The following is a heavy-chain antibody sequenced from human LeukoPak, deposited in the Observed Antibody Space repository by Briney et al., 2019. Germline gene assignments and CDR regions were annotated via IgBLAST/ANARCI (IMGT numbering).Heavy chain of an antibody. V-gene: IGHV3-30*02. J-gene: IGHJ3*02. CDR1: GFTFSSYG. D-gene: IGHD4-23*01. CDR2: IRYDGSNK. Sequence: GGSLRLSCAASGFTFSSYGMHWVRQAPGKGLEWVAFIRYDGSNKYYADSVKGRFTISRDNSKNTLYLQMNGLRAEDTAVYYCAKASRWSHAFDIWGQGTMVTVSS. CDR3: AKASRWSHAFDI.